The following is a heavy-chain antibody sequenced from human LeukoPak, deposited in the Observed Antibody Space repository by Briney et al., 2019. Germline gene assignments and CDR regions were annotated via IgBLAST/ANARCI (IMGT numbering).Heavy chain of an antibody. CDR3: ARDKGNDYYDSSGYYFPWHYYGMDV. J-gene: IGHJ6*02. CDR2: IYYSGST. D-gene: IGHD3-22*01. V-gene: IGHV4-59*01. Sequence: PSETLSLTCTVSGGSISSCYWSWIRQPPGKGLEWIGYIYYSGSTNYNPSLKSRVTISVDTSKNQFSLKLSSVTAADTAVYYCARDKGNDYYDSSGYYFPWHYYGMDVWGQGTTVTVSS. CDR1: GGSISSCY.